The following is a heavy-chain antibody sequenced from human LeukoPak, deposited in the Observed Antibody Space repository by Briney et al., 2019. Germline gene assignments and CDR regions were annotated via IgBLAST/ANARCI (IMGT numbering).Heavy chain of an antibody. V-gene: IGHV1-8*01. CDR2: MNPNSGNT. J-gene: IGHJ4*02. Sequence: ASVKVSCKASGYTFTSYDINWVRQATGQGLEWMGRMNPNSGNTGYAQKFQGRVTMTRNTSISTAYMELSSLRSEDTAVYYCARTEKITGTHDYWGQGTLVTVSS. CDR1: GYTFTSYD. CDR3: ARTEKITGTHDY. D-gene: IGHD1-20*01.